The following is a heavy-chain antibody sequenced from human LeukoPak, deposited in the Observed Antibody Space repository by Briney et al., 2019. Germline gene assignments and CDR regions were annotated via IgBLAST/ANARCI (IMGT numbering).Heavy chain of an antibody. Sequence: PGGSLRLSCAASGFTFSSYSMHWVRQAPGKGLEWVAFIRFDGSNKYYADSVKGRFTISRDNSQNTVFLQMRSLRPEDSAVYYCASYRGPAHVWGKGTTVTISS. J-gene: IGHJ6*04. CDR2: IRFDGSNK. V-gene: IGHV3-30*02. CDR3: ASYRGPAHV. D-gene: IGHD3-10*01. CDR1: GFTFSSYS.